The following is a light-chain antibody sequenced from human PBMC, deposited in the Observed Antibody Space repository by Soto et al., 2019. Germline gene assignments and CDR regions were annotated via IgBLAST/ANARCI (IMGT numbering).Light chain of an antibody. CDR2: DAS. J-gene: IGKJ1*01. V-gene: IGKV3-11*01. Sequence: EIVLTQSPATLSLSPGERATLSCRASQSVGSYLAWYQQKPGQAPRLLIYDASNRATGIPARFSGSGSGTDFTLPISSLEPEDFAVYYCQQRSSRWTFGQGTKV. CDR1: QSVGSY. CDR3: QQRSSRWT.